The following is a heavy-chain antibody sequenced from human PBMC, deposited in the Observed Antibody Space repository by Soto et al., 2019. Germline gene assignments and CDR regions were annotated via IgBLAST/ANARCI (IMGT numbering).Heavy chain of an antibody. J-gene: IGHJ5*02. CDR3: AREERKGIISWFDP. Sequence: SETLSLTCTVSGGSVSGVDYFWSWIRQSPGKGLAWICYIYYTGITHLKPSLKSRLTMAVDTSKNEFSLQLTSVSAADTAVYFCAREERKGIISWFDPWGQGTPVTVSS. CDR1: GGSVSGVDYF. V-gene: IGHV4-30-4*01. CDR2: IYYTGIT. D-gene: IGHD2-21*01.